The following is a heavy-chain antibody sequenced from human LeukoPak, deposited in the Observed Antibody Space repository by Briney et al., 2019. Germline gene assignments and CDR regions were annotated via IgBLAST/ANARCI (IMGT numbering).Heavy chain of an antibody. CDR2: IYSSGRT. Sequence: SETLSLTCTVSGVSIISTNSYWGWIRQSPRTGLEWIGNIYSSGRTYYNPSLTSRVTTSIDMSENQFSLKLTSVTAADTAVYYCARKREGPATGIDYWGQGTLVTVSS. J-gene: IGHJ4*02. CDR3: ARKREGPATGIDY. V-gene: IGHV4-39*07. CDR1: GVSIISTNSY. D-gene: IGHD2-15*01.